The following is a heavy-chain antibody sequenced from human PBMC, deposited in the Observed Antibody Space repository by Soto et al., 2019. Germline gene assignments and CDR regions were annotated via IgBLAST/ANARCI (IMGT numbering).Heavy chain of an antibody. D-gene: IGHD1-26*01. CDR2: VNGDGSYT. CDR3: ARGRGPYYTDY. V-gene: IGHV3-74*01. Sequence: GGSLRLSCAASGFTFSSYWMQWFRQAPGKGLVWVSRVNGDGSYTRYADSAKGRFTISRDNAKNTLYLQMNSLRDEDTAVYYCARGRGPYYTDYWGQGTLVTVSS. CDR1: GFTFSSYW. J-gene: IGHJ4*02.